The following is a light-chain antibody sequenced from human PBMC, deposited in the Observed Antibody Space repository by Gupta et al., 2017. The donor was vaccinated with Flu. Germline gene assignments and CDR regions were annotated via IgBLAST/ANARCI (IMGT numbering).Light chain of an antibody. J-gene: IGKJ1*01. CDR1: QSISTW. CDR3: QQYNSYRT. Sequence: VGDRVTITCRASQSISTWLAWYQQKPGKAPKLLIYKASSLESGVPSRFSGSGSGTEFTLTISSLQPDDSATYYCQQYNSYRTFGQGTKVEIK. CDR2: KAS. V-gene: IGKV1-5*03.